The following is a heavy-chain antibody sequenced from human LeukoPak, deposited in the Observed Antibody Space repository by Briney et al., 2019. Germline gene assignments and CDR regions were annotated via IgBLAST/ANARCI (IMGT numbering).Heavy chain of an antibody. CDR3: TREYGFMTTVFHAFDI. J-gene: IGHJ3*02. V-gene: IGHV4-39*07. CDR2: VYYSGNT. D-gene: IGHD4-17*01. Sequence: PSETLSLTCTVSGGSITSSSYYWGWVRQPPGKGLEWIGSVYYSGNTYYNSSLKSRVTISVDTSKNQFSLKLSSVTAADTAIYYCTREYGFMTTVFHAFDIWGQGTMVTVSS. CDR1: GGSITSSSYY.